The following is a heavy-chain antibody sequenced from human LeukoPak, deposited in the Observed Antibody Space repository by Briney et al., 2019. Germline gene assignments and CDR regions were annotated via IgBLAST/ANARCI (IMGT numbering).Heavy chain of an antibody. CDR3: ATGEYGSGPGY. V-gene: IGHV4-39*01. D-gene: IGHD3-10*01. CDR2: IYHSGRT. J-gene: IGHJ4*02. CDR1: GASISSSSHY. Sequence: SETLSLTCTVSGASISSSSHYWGWIRQPPGKGLEWIGSIYHSGRTFYNPSLKSRVTISVDTSKNQFSLKLNSVTAADTAVYYCATGEYGSGPGYWGQGTLVTVSS.